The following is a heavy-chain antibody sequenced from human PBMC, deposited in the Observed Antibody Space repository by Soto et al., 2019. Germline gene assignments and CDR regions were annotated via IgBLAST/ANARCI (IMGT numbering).Heavy chain of an antibody. CDR2: IWYDGSNK. Sequence: QVQLVESGGGVVQPGKSLRLSCAASGFTFSTYGMHWVRQAAGKGLEWVAVIWYDGSNKYPGDSLKGRFTISRDNSKTTLSLQINNLRAEDPAVYYCGRDGALGDTAVVDSWGQGTVVTVSS. D-gene: IGHD5-18*01. J-gene: IGHJ4*02. CDR3: GRDGALGDTAVVDS. CDR1: GFTFSTYG. V-gene: IGHV3-33*01.